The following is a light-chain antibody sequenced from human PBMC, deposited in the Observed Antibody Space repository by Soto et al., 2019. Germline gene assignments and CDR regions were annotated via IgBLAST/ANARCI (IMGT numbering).Light chain of an antibody. CDR2: GNS. Sequence: QSVLTQPPSVSGAPGQRVTISCTESSSNIGAGYDVHWYQQLPGTAPKLFIYGNSNRPSGVPDRFSGSKSGTSASLAITGLQAEDEADYYCQSYDSSLSGWVFGGGTQLTVL. V-gene: IGLV1-40*01. CDR1: SSNIGAGYD. J-gene: IGLJ3*02. CDR3: QSYDSSLSGWV.